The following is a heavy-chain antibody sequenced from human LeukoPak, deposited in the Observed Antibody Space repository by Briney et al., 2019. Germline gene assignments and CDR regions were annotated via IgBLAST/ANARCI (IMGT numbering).Heavy chain of an antibody. Sequence: ASVTVSCTASGYTFTSYGISWVRQAPGQGLEWMGWISAYNGNTNYAQKLQGRVTITTDTSTSTAYMELRSLRSDDTAVYYCARSRRFYDILTGYLDYWGQGTLVTVSS. V-gene: IGHV1-18*04. D-gene: IGHD3-9*01. CDR1: GYTFTSYG. CDR2: ISAYNGNT. J-gene: IGHJ4*02. CDR3: ARSRRFYDILTGYLDY.